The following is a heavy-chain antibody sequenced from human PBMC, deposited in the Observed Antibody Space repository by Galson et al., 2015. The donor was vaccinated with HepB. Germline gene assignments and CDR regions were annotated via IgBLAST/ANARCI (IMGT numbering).Heavy chain of an antibody. D-gene: IGHD5-18*01. CDR2: IIPIFGTA. Sequence: SVKVSCKASGGTFSSYAISWVRQAPGQGLEWMGGIIPIFGTANYAQKFQGRVTITADKSTSTAYMELSSLRSEDTAVYYCARIQLWPRPYYFDYWGQGTLVTVSS. CDR1: GGTFSSYA. J-gene: IGHJ4*02. V-gene: IGHV1-69*06. CDR3: ARIQLWPRPYYFDY.